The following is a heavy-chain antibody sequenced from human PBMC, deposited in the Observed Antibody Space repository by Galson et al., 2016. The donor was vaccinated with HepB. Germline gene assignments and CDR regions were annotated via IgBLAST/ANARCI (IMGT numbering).Heavy chain of an antibody. CDR2: IYYTGST. V-gene: IGHV4-59*08. J-gene: IGHJ4*02. CDR3: ARAEHSDFWGGLDY. D-gene: IGHD3-3*01. Sequence: SETLSLTCALSGGSISSYYWTWVRQPPGKGLQWIGYIYYTGSTNYDPSLKSRATISVDTSKNKFSLRLRSVTAADTAFDYWARAEHSDFWGGLDYWGQGKLVTVSS. CDR1: GGSISSYY.